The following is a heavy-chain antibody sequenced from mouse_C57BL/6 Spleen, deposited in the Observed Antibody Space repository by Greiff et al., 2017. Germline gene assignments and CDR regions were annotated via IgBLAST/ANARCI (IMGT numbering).Heavy chain of an antibody. Sequence: QVQLQQPGAELVMPGASVKLSCKASGYTFTSYWMHWVKQRPGQGLEWIGEIDPSDSYTNYNQKFKGKSTLTVDKSSSTAYMQLSSLTSEDSAVYYCARWGEDPYGGQGTTLTGSS. J-gene: IGHJ2*01. CDR2: IDPSDSYT. V-gene: IGHV1-69*01. CDR1: GYTFTSYW. CDR3: ARWGEDPY.